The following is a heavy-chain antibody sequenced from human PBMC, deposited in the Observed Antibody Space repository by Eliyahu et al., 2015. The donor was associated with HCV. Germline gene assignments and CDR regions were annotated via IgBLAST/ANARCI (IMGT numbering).Heavy chain of an antibody. CDR1: FSSSA. D-gene: IGHD6-19*01. J-gene: IGHJ4*02. CDR3: AKAGSGGYFDY. V-gene: IGHV3-23*01. Sequence: FSSSAMSWVRQAPGKGLEWVSAISXSGGSTYYADSVKGRFXIPRDNSKNTLYLQMNSLRAEDTAVYYCAKAGSGGYFDYWGQGTLVTVSS. CDR2: ISXSGGST.